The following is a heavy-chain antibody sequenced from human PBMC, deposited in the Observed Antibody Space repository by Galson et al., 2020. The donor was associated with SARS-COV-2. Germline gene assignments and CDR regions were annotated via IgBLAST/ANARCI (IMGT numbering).Heavy chain of an antibody. D-gene: IGHD3-22*01. CDR2: ISSSGAVS. CDR3: AAASQPYYDNYGYAY. V-gene: IGHV3-23*01. CDR1: GFTFSSYA. Sequence: GESLKISCAASGFTFSSYAMSWIRQAPGKGLEWVSTISSSGAVSYYADSVKGRFTISRDNSKNTLYLQMNSLRAEDAAIYYCAAASQPYYDNYGYAYWGQGTLVTVSS. J-gene: IGHJ4*02.